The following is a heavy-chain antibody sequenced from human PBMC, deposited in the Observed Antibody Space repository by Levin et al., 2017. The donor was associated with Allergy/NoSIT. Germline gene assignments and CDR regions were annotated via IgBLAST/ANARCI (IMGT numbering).Heavy chain of an antibody. CDR2: IYYSGST. J-gene: IGHJ4*02. D-gene: IGHD4-17*01. V-gene: IGHV4-39*01. Sequence: KSSETLSLTCTVSGGSISSSSYYWGWIRQPPGKGLEWIGSIYYSGSTYYNPSLKSRVTISVDTSKNQFSLKLSSVTAADTAVYYCARNPRVRGDYAGGFFDYWGQGTLVTVSS. CDR3: ARNPRVRGDYAGGFFDY. CDR1: GGSISSSSYY.